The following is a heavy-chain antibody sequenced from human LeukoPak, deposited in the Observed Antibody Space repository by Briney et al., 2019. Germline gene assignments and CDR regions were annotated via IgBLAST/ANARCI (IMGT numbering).Heavy chain of an antibody. D-gene: IGHD5/OR15-5a*01. J-gene: IGHJ5*02. CDR1: GVSISSGGYY. CDR3: ARERLGENWFDP. Sequence: NSSETLSLTCTVSGVSISSGGYYWRWLRQHPGKGLEWIGYIYYSGSTYYNPSHKSRVTISVDTSKNQFSLKLSSVTAADTAVYYCARERLGENWFDPWGQGTLGTVSS. CDR2: IYYSGST. V-gene: IGHV4-31*03.